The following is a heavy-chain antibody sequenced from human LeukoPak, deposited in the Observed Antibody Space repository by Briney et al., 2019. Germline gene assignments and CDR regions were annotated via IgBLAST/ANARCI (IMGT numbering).Heavy chain of an antibody. CDR1: GGTFSSYA. J-gene: IGHJ4*02. D-gene: IGHD4-23*01. V-gene: IGHV1-69*13. CDR3: ARGWLAETTVVTPYSY. CDR2: IIPIFGTA. Sequence: GPSVKVSCKASGGTFSSYAINWVRQAPGQGLEWMGGIIPIFGTANYAQKFQGRVTITAVESMSTAYMELSSLRSEDTAVYYCARGWLAETTVVTPYSYWGQGTLVTVSS.